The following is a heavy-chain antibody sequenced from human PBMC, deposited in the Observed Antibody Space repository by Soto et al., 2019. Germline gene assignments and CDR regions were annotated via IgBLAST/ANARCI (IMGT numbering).Heavy chain of an antibody. CDR3: ARGEQYSGRIFDY. Sequence: HSQTLSLTRAITGDSVSSNSAGWSWVRQSPSRGLEWLGRTYYRSKWYYEYAVSVRGRITINPDTSKNQYSLQLNSVTPEDTAVYFCARGEQYSGRIFDYWGQGTLVTVSS. CDR2: TYYRSKWYY. CDR1: GDSVSSNSAG. V-gene: IGHV6-1*01. J-gene: IGHJ4*01. D-gene: IGHD1-26*01.